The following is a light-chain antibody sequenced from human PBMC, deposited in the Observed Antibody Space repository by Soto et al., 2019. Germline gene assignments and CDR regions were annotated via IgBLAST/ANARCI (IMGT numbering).Light chain of an antibody. CDR1: VDVKSR. Sequence: DIQMTQSPSSVSASVGDKVTISCRASVDVKSRLAWYQQTPGKAPNLLIFHASSLQSGVPSRFSGSGSGTDFTLTISSLVPEDFATYYCQQSDYFPVTFGGGTKVE. J-gene: IGKJ4*01. V-gene: IGKV1-12*01. CDR3: QQSDYFPVT. CDR2: HAS.